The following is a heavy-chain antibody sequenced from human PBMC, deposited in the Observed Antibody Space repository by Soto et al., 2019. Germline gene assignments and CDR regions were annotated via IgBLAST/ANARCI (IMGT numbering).Heavy chain of an antibody. CDR1: GFALTTSGVG. Sequence: QITLNESGPTVVRPTETLTLTCRFSGFALTTSGVGVGWIRQSPGKAPEWLALIYWDDDKRYSASLKSRLTITKETSKNHVVLTVSDLDPTDTATYYCAHRVLRTVFGLVTTTATYFDFWGHGTPVAVSS. J-gene: IGHJ4*01. CDR2: IYWDDDK. V-gene: IGHV2-5*02. D-gene: IGHD3-3*01. CDR3: AHRVLRTVFGLVTTTATYFDF.